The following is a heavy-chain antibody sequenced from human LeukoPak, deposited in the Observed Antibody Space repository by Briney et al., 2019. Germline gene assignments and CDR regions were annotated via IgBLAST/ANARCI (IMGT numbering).Heavy chain of an antibody. D-gene: IGHD6-13*01. J-gene: IGHJ6*02. CDR1: GFTFSSYG. Sequence: GGSLRLSCAASGFTFSSYGMHWVRQAPGKGLEWVAVISYDGSNKYYADSVKGRLTISRDNSKNTLYLQMNSLRAEDTAVYYCARDGLGEAGTSHYYYGMDVWGQGTTVTVSS. V-gene: IGHV3-30*03. CDR3: ARDGLGEAGTSHYYYGMDV. CDR2: ISYDGSNK.